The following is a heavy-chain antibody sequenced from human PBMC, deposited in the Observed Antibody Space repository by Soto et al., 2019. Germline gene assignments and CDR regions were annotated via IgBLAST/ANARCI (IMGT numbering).Heavy chain of an antibody. CDR3: AKGSASSRPYYFDY. V-gene: IGHV3-23*01. CDR2: ITGSGGDT. Sequence: GGSLRLSCASSGFNFINYVMSWVRQSTGKGLEWVSAITGSGGDTFHADSVKGRFTISRDNSENTLYLQMNSLKAEDTAVYFCAKGSASSRPYYFDYWGQGTLVTVSS. D-gene: IGHD2-2*01. CDR1: GFNFINYV. J-gene: IGHJ4*02.